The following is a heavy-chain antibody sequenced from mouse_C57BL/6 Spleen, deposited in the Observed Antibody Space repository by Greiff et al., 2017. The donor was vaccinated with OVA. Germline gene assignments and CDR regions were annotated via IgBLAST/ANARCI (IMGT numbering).Heavy chain of an antibody. CDR3: ARRPYYSNSYAMDY. Sequence: VQLQQSGAELVRPGTSVKVSCKASGYAFTNYLIEWVKQRPGQGLEWIGVINPGSGGTNYNEKFKGKATLTADKSSSTAYMQLSSLTSEDSAVYFGARRPYYSNSYAMDYWGQGTSVTVSS. D-gene: IGHD2-5*01. J-gene: IGHJ4*01. CDR1: GYAFTNYL. CDR2: INPGSGGT. V-gene: IGHV1-54*01.